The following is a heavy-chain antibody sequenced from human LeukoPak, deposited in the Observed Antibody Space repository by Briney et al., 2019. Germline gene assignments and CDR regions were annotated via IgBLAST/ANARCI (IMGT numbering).Heavy chain of an antibody. Sequence: GGSLRLSCAASGFTFNNYGMHWVRQAPGKGLEWVAAISYDGRNKHYPDSVKGRFTISRDISTDTLWLQMDSLRTEDTAVYYCAKGPLRGTAAAIDYWGQGTLVTVSS. CDR1: GFTFNNYG. V-gene: IGHV3-30*18. CDR3: AKGPLRGTAAAIDY. J-gene: IGHJ4*02. CDR2: ISYDGRNK. D-gene: IGHD2-2*01.